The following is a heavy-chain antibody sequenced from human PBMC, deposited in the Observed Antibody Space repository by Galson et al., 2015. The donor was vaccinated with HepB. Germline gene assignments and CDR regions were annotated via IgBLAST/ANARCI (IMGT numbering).Heavy chain of an antibody. V-gene: IGHV3-9*01. J-gene: IGHJ4*02. D-gene: IGHD6-13*01. CDR3: AKGYSSSWYFTVHY. CDR1: GFTFSSYA. Sequence: SLRLSCAASGFTFSSYAMSWVRQAPGKGLEWVSGISWNSGSIGYADSVKGRFTISRDNAKNSLYLQMNSLRAEDTALYYCAKGYSSSWYFTVHYWGQGTLVTVSS. CDR2: ISWNSGSI.